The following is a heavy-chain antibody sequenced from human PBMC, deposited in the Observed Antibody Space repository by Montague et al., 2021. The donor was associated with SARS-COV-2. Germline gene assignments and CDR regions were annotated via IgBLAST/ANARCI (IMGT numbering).Heavy chain of an antibody. D-gene: IGHD2-2*01. V-gene: IGHV4-39*01. CDR2: ISYTGRT. Sequence: SETLSLTCTVSGGSISSPDYYWGWIRQSPGKGLEWIGSISYTGRTYYNPSLRSRVSFSMDTSKNHLSLSLNSVTAADTAVYCCARQLPSYCSTTKCYPYYFDVWGQGALVTVSS. CDR1: GGSISSPDYY. J-gene: IGHJ4*02. CDR3: ARQLPSYCSTTKCYPYYFDV.